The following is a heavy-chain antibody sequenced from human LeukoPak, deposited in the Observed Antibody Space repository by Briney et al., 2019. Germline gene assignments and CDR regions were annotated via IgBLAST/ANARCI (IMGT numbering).Heavy chain of an antibody. D-gene: IGHD5-24*01. Sequence: SETLSLTCTVSGTFVSGFYWTWIRQPPGKGLEWIGFIYSTGTTSYNSSLQSRVSISVDTSKNQSSLKLKSVIAADTAIYYCAGRWRGTLDYWGQGALVAVSS. CDR2: IYSTGTT. CDR1: GTFVSGFY. CDR3: AGRWRGTLDY. V-gene: IGHV4-4*09. J-gene: IGHJ4*02.